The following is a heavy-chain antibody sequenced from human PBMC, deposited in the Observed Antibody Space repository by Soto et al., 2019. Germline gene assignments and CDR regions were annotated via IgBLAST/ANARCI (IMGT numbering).Heavy chain of an antibody. D-gene: IGHD4-17*01. CDR2: ISSSSSYI. V-gene: IGHV3-21*01. CDR1: GFTFSSYS. CDR3: ARDQFDDYGDVGYYYYGMDV. Sequence: GGSLRLSCAASGFTFSSYSMNWVRQAPGKGLEWVSSISSSSSYIYYADSVKGRFTISRDNAKNSLYLQMNSLRAEDTAVYYCARDQFDDYGDVGYYYYGMDVWGQGTTVTVSS. J-gene: IGHJ6*02.